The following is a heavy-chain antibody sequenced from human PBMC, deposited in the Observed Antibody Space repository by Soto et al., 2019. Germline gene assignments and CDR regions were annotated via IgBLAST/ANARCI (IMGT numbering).Heavy chain of an antibody. CDR2: ISSSSSTI. V-gene: IGHV3-48*01. J-gene: IGHJ3*02. CDR3: ASRPTSSGWYGNDAFDI. D-gene: IGHD6-19*01. Sequence: GGSLRLSCAASGCTCSSYSMNWVPQAPGKGLGWVSYISSSSSTIYYADSVKGRFTVSRDNAKNSLYLQMNSLRAEDTAVYYCASRPTSSGWYGNDAFDIWGQGTMVTVSS. CDR1: GCTCSSYS.